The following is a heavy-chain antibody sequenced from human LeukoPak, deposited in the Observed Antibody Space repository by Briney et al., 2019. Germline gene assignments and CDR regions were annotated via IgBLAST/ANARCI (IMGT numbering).Heavy chain of an antibody. V-gene: IGHV4-59*01. CDR2: IYYSGST. Sequence: SETLSLTCTVSGGSISSYYWSWIRQPPGKGLEWIGYIYYSGSTNYNPSLKSRVTISVDTSKNQFSLKLSSVTAADTAVYYCAREVGIAARRFYYWGQGTLVTVSS. J-gene: IGHJ4*02. CDR1: GGSISSYY. D-gene: IGHD6-6*01. CDR3: AREVGIAARRFYY.